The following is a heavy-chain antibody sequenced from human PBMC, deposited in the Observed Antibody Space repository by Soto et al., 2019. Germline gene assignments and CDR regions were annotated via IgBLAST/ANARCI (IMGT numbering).Heavy chain of an antibody. V-gene: IGHV1-18*04. D-gene: IGHD2-2*02. Sequence: ASVKVSCKASSYTFTSYGISWVRQAPGQGLEWMGWISAYNGNTNYAQKLQGRVTMTTDTSTSTAYMELRSLRSDDTAVYYCARDGRYCSSTSCYTTYFQHWGQGTMVTVYS. J-gene: IGHJ1*01. CDR3: ARDGRYCSSTSCYTTYFQH. CDR1: SYTFTSYG. CDR2: ISAYNGNT.